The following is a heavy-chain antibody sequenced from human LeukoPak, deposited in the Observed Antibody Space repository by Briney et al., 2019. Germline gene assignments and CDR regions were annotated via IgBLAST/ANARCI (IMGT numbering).Heavy chain of an antibody. CDR3: ARGYCSGGSCLYYFDY. CDR1: GYTFTGYY. V-gene: IGHV1-2*04. CDR2: INPNSGGT. D-gene: IGHD2-15*01. J-gene: IGHJ4*02. Sequence: ASVKVSCKASGYTFTGYYMHWVRQAPGQGLEWMGWINPNSGGTNYAQKFQGWVTMTRDTSISTAYMELSRLRSDDTAVYYCARGYCSGGSCLYYFDYWGQGTLVTVSS.